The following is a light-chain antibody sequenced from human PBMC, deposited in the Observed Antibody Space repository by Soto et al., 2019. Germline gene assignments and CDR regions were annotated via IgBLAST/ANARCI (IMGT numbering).Light chain of an antibody. CDR2: GAS. V-gene: IGKV3-15*01. CDR3: QQYHKWPLT. J-gene: IGKJ4*01. CDR1: QSVSSN. Sequence: EIVMTQSPATLPVSPGERATLSCRASQSVSSNLAWYQQKPGQAPRLLIYGASTRATGIPARFGGSGSGTEFILTISSLQSEDFAVYYCQQYHKWPLTFGGGTKVEI.